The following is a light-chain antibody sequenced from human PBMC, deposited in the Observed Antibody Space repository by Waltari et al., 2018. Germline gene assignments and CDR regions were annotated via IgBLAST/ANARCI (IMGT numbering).Light chain of an antibody. CDR1: SSDVGGYNS. CDR3: SSYTSSSTVV. J-gene: IGLJ2*01. CDR2: EFS. Sequence: QSALTQPASVSGSPGQSITISCTVTSSDVGGYNSVSRYQQHQGKAPKLMIYEFSNRPSGVSNRFSGSKSGNTASLTISGLQAEDEADYYCSSYTSSSTVVFGGGTKLTVL. V-gene: IGLV2-14*01.